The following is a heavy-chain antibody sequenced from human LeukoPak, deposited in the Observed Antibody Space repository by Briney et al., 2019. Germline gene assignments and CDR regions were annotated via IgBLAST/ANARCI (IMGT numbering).Heavy chain of an antibody. J-gene: IGHJ5*02. CDR2: INPNSGGT. D-gene: IGHD3-22*01. V-gene: IGHV1-2*06. CDR1: GYTFTGYY. CDR3: ARDRQLHYYDSSGYALPFDP. Sequence: ASVKVSCKASGYTFTGYYMHWVRQAPGQGLEWMGRINPNSGGTNYAQKFQGRVTMTRDTSISTAYMELSRLRSDDTAVYYCARDRQLHYYDSSGYALPFDPWGQGTLVTVSS.